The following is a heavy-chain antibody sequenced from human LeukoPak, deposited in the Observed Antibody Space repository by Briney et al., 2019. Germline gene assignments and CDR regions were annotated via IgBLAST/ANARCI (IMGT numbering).Heavy chain of an antibody. CDR1: GFTVSSNY. J-gene: IGHJ4*02. V-gene: IGHV3-53*01. D-gene: IGHD3-22*01. CDR2: IHSGGST. CDR3: ARLGGYYDSSGYSGADYFDY. Sequence: GGSLRLSCAASGFTVSSNYMSWVRQAPGKGLEWVSVIHSGGSTYYADSVKGRFTISRDNSKNTLYLQMNSLRAEDTAVYYCARLGGYYDSSGYSGADYFDYWGQGTLVTVSS.